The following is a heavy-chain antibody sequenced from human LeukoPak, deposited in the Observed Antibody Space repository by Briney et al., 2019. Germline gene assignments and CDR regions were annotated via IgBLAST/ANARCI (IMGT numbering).Heavy chain of an antibody. CDR1: GYTFTGYY. D-gene: IGHD5-12*01. CDR3: AREMERGYDWFDY. V-gene: IGHV1-2*02. J-gene: IGHJ4*02. Sequence: GASVKVSCKASGYTFTGYYMHWVRQAPGQGLEWRGWINPNSGGTNYAQKFQGRVTMTRDTSISTAYMELSRLRSDDTAVYYCAREMERGYDWFDYWGQGTLVTVSS. CDR2: INPNSGGT.